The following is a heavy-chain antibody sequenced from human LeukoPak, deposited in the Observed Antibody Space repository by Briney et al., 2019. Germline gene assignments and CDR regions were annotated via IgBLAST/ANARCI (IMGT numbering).Heavy chain of an antibody. CDR3: ARENHDYGDFSFFDY. J-gene: IGHJ4*02. Sequence: SETLSLTCTVSGGSISSYYWSWIRQPPGKGLEWIGYIYYSGSTNYNPSLKSRVTISVDTSKNQFSLKLSSVTAAGTAVYYCARENHDYGDFSFFDYWGQGTLVTVSS. D-gene: IGHD4-17*01. V-gene: IGHV4-59*01. CDR1: GGSISSYY. CDR2: IYYSGST.